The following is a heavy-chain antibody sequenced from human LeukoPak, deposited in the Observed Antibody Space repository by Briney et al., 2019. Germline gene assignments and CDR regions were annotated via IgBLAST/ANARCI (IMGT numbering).Heavy chain of an antibody. J-gene: IGHJ4*02. V-gene: IGHV1-69*05. D-gene: IGHD3-10*01. Sequence: GASVKVSCKASGGTFSSYAISWVRQAPGQGLEWMGGIIPIFGTANYAQKFQGRVTITTDESTSTVYMELSSLRSEDTAVYYCARSRLLWFGELSPCDYWGQGTLVTVSS. CDR3: ARSRLLWFGELSPCDY. CDR2: IIPIFGTA. CDR1: GGTFSSYA.